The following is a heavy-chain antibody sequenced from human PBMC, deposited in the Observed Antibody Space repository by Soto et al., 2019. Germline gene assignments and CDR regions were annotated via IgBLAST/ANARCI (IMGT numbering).Heavy chain of an antibody. V-gene: IGHV5-10-1*01. J-gene: IGHJ6*02. Sequence: PXESLRISRQGSGYSVTYFWISLVRQMPGKGLEWMGRIDPGDSNTIYSPSFQGHVTISVDKSSSTSYLQWGSLKASDTAIYYCAKQGGYYYYGMDAWGQGTTVTVSS. CDR2: IDPGDSNT. D-gene: IGHD3-16*01. CDR1: GYSVTYFW. CDR3: AKQGGYYYYGMDA.